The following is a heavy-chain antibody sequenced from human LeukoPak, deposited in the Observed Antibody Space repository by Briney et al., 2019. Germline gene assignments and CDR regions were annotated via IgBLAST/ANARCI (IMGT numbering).Heavy chain of an antibody. Sequence: ASVKVSCKASGGTFSSYTISWVRQAPGQGLEWMGWINPNSGGTNYAQKFQGRVTMTRDTSISTAYMELSRLRSDDTAVYYCARGPSGLNWGQGTPVTVSS. J-gene: IGHJ4*02. CDR1: GGTFSSYT. D-gene: IGHD3-10*01. CDR2: INPNSGGT. V-gene: IGHV1-2*02. CDR3: ARGPSGLN.